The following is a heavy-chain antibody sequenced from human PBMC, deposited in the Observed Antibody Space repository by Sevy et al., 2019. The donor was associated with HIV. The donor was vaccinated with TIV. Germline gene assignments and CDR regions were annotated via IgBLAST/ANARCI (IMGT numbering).Heavy chain of an antibody. V-gene: IGHV3-21*01. CDR3: ARDKVATIYYYYYGMDV. D-gene: IGHD5-12*01. CDR1: GFTFSSYS. Sequence: GRSLRLSCAASGFTFSSYSMNWVRQAPGKGLEWVSSISSSSYIYYADSVKGRFTISRDNAKNSLYLQMNSLRAEDTAVYYCARDKVATIYYYYYGMDVWGQGTTVTVSS. CDR2: ISSSSYI. J-gene: IGHJ6*02.